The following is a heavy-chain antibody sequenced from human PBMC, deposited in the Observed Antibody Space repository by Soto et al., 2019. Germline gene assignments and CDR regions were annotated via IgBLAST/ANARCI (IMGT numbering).Heavy chain of an antibody. J-gene: IGHJ4*02. D-gene: IGHD3-10*01. Sequence: QVQLVQSGAEVKRPGSSVKVSCKASGDTFTFYSINWVRQAPGLGLEWMGRVNPTLRMSNFAQRFQGRVTMTADKSTSAAYMELSSLRSEDTDIYYCASSYGSGYRAFDFWGQGALVTVSS. CDR2: VNPTLRMS. V-gene: IGHV1-69*02. CDR1: GDTFTFYS. CDR3: ASSYGSGYRAFDF.